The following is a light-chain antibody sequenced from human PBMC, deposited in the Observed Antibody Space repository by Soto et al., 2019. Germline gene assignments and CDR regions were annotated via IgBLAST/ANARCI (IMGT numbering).Light chain of an antibody. J-gene: IGKJ2*02. Sequence: DIVMTQSPLSLPVTPGEPASISCRSSQSLLHSNGYNYLDWYLQKPGQSPQLLTYLGSNGASGVPDRVSGSGSVTDVTLKISRVEAEDVGVYYCMQALQTPCTFGQGTKLEIK. CDR2: LGS. CDR1: QSLLHSNGYNY. V-gene: IGKV2-28*01. CDR3: MQALQTPCT.